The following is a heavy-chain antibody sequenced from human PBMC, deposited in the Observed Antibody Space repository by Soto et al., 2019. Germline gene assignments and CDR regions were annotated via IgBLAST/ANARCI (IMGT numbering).Heavy chain of an antibody. Sequence: GGSLRLSCAASGFTFSSYGMHWVRQAPGKGLEWVAVISYDGSNKYYADSVKGRFTISRDNSKNTLYLQMNSLRAEDTAVYYCAKGSYDSSGYYYYYYGMDVWGQGTTVTAP. J-gene: IGHJ6*02. CDR3: AKGSYDSSGYYYYYYGMDV. CDR2: ISYDGSNK. CDR1: GFTFSSYG. V-gene: IGHV3-30*18. D-gene: IGHD3-22*01.